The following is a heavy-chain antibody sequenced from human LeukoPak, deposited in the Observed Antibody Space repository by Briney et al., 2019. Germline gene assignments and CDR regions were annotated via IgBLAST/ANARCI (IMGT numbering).Heavy chain of an antibody. J-gene: IGHJ4*02. V-gene: IGHV4-34*01. CDR3: ASGGYSYGLDY. CDR1: GGSFSGYY. D-gene: IGHD5-18*01. Sequence: SETLSLTCAVYGGSFSGYYWSWIRQPPGKGLEWIGEINHSGSTNYNPPLKSRVTISVDTSKNQFSLKLSSVTAADTAVYYCASGGYSYGLDYWGQGTLVTVSS. CDR2: INHSGST.